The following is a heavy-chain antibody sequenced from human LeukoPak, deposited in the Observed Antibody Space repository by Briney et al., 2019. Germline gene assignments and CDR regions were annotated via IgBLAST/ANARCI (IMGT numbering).Heavy chain of an antibody. J-gene: IGHJ6*03. CDR3: AKGYCSSTSCYDYYYYMDV. CDR1: GGSISSYY. Sequence: PSETLSLTCTVSGGSISSYYWSWIRQPPGKGLEWIGYIYYSGSTNYNPSLKSRVTISVDTSKNQFSLKLSSVTAADTAVYYCAKGYCSSTSCYDYYYYMDVWGKGTTVTVSS. V-gene: IGHV4-59*01. CDR2: IYYSGST. D-gene: IGHD2-2*01.